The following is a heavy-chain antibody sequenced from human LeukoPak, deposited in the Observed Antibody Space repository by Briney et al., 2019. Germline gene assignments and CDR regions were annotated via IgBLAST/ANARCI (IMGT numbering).Heavy chain of an antibody. CDR2: IYTSGST. D-gene: IGHD6-6*01. Sequence: SETLSLTCTVSGGSISKYYWSWIRQPAGKGLEWIGHIYTSGSTNYNPSLKSRVTMSVDTSKNQFSLKVSSVTAADTAVYYCARQQAALYAFDIWGQGTMVTVSS. J-gene: IGHJ3*02. CDR3: ARQQAALYAFDI. V-gene: IGHV4-4*07. CDR1: GGSISKYY.